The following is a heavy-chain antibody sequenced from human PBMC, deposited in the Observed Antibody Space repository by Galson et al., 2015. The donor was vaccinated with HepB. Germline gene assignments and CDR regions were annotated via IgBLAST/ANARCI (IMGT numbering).Heavy chain of an antibody. D-gene: IGHD4-11*01. CDR3: AKTDYSNSIYYVDY. Sequence: SLRLSCAASGFTFRNYAMSWVRQAPGKGPEWVSSISGSGGSIYYSDSVKGRFTISRDNSKNTLYLQMNSLRAEDTAVYYCAKTDYSNSIYYVDYWGQGTLVTVSS. CDR2: ISGSGGSI. J-gene: IGHJ4*02. V-gene: IGHV3-23*01. CDR1: GFTFRNYA.